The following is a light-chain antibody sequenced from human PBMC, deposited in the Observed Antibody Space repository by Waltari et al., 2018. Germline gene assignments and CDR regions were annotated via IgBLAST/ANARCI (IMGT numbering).Light chain of an antibody. CDR2: DGA. J-gene: IGKJ1*01. Sequence: IVLTQSPATLSLSPGERATLSCRASQSISSYLAWYQQKPGQAPRLLICDGANRATGIPARFILSRSKTDFTLTIASLEPEDSAVYYCQQSYNWPRTFGQGTKVEIK. V-gene: IGKV3-11*01. CDR1: QSISSY. CDR3: QQSYNWPRT.